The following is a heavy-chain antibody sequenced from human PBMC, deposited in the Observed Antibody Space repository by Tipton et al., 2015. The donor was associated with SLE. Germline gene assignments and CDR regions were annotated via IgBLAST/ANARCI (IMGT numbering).Heavy chain of an antibody. J-gene: IGHJ4*02. V-gene: IGHV3-48*01. D-gene: IGHD3-9*01. Sequence: GSLRLSCAASGFTFSSYSRNWVRQAPGKGLEWVSYISSSSSTIYYADSVKGRFTISRDNAKNSLYLQMNSLRAEDTAVYYCARSYYDILTGYYPYYFDYWGQGTLVTVSS. CDR2: ISSSSSTI. CDR1: GFTFSSYS. CDR3: ARSYYDILTGYYPYYFDY.